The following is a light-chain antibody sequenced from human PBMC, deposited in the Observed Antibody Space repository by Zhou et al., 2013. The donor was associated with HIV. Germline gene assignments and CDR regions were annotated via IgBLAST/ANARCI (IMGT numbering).Light chain of an antibody. Sequence: DIQMTQSPSSLSASVGHRVTITCRASQSISSSLNWYQQKPGKAPKLLIYAASSLQRGVPSRFSGSGSGTDFTLTISSLQPEDFATYYCQQSDSTPWTFGQGPSWRSN. CDR1: QSISSS. CDR2: AAS. V-gene: IGKV1-39*01. J-gene: IGKJ2*02. CDR3: QQSDSTPWT.